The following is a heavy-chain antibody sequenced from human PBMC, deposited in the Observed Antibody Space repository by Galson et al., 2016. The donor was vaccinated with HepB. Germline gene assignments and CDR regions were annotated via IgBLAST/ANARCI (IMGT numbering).Heavy chain of an antibody. CDR3: TRPKTTPIGGRSDY. D-gene: IGHD2-21*02. Sequence: SLRLSCAASGFTFSGSAMHWVRQASGKGLEWVGRIRRKANSHATAYAASVKGRFTLSRDDSKNTAYLQMNSLKTEDTAVYYCTRPKTTPIGGRSDYWGQGTLVTVSS. J-gene: IGHJ4*02. V-gene: IGHV3-73*01. CDR1: GFTFSGSA. CDR2: IRRKANSHAT.